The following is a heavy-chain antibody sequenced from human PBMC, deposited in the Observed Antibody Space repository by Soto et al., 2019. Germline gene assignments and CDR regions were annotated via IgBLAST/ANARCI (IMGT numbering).Heavy chain of an antibody. CDR1: GFSFDDYA. J-gene: IGHJ4*02. V-gene: IGHV3-23*01. CDR3: AKGYYSGYDLAYFDY. D-gene: IGHD5-12*01. Sequence: SLRLSCAASGFSFDDYAMTWVRQATGKGLEWVSAISGSGDSTYYADSVKGRFTISRDNSRNTLYLQLNTLGAEDTALYYCAKGYYSGYDLAYFDYWGQGTLVTVSS. CDR2: ISGSGDST.